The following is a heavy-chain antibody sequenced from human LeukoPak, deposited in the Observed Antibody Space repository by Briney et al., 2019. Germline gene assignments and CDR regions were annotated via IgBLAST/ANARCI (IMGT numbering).Heavy chain of an antibody. CDR1: GGSFSGYY. Sequence: SETLSLTWAVYGGSFSGYYWSWIRQPPGKGLEWIGEINHSGSTNYNPSLKSRVTISVDTSKNQFSLKLSSVTAADTAVYYCARLPYFDYWGQGTLVTVSS. V-gene: IGHV4-34*01. CDR2: INHSGST. CDR3: ARLPYFDY. J-gene: IGHJ4*02.